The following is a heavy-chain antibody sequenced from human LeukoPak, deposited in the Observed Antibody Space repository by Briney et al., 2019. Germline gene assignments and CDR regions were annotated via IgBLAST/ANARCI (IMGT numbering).Heavy chain of an antibody. D-gene: IGHD3-22*01. Sequence: GGSLRLSCAASGFTFSSYSMNWVRQAPGKGLEWVSSISSSSSYIYYAESVKGRFTISRDNAKNSLYLQMNSLRAEDTAVYYCARDHYYDSSGYYYYGPFDYWGQGTLVTVSS. CDR2: ISSSSSYI. J-gene: IGHJ4*02. CDR3: ARDHYYDSSGYYYYGPFDY. V-gene: IGHV3-21*01. CDR1: GFTFSSYS.